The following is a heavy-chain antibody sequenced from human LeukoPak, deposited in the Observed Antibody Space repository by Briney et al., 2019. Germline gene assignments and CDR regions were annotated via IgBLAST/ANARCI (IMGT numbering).Heavy chain of an antibody. CDR2: ISGSGGST. J-gene: IGHJ4*02. V-gene: IGHV3-23*01. CDR1: GFTFSSYA. Sequence: PGGSLRLSCAASGFTFSSYAMSWVRQAPGKGLEWVSGISGSGGSTYYADSVKGRFTVSRDNAKNSLYLQMNSLRAEDTAVYYCARRLKAAAGTDYWGQGTLVTVSS. D-gene: IGHD6-13*01. CDR3: ARRLKAAAGTDY.